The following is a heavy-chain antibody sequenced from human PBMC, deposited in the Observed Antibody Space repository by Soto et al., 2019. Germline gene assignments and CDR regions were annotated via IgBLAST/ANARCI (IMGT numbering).Heavy chain of an antibody. CDR2: ISGSGGTI. CDR3: ARETGLRSSGWSYYFDF. J-gene: IGHJ4*02. V-gene: IGHV3-48*02. CDR1: GFTLSSYS. Sequence: EVQLVESGGGLVQPWGSLRLSCAASGFTLSSYSMHWVRQAPGKGLEWVSYISGSGGTIYYADSVKGRFTISRDNAKNSLSAQMNSLRDEDTAVYFCARETGLRSSGWSYYFDFWGQGTRVTVSS. D-gene: IGHD6-19*01.